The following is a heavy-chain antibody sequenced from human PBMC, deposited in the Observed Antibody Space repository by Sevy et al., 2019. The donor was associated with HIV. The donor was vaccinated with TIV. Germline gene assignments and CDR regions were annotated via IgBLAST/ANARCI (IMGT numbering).Heavy chain of an antibody. V-gene: IGHV2-5*01. CDR2: IYWNDVK. CDR3: SHHTDTFSTWYSYYNFYGLDV. J-gene: IGHJ6*02. CDR1: GFSLNIDNVG. Sequence: SGPTLVKPTQTLTLTCTYSGFSLNIDNVGVGWIRQPPGKALEWLALIYWNDVKRYSPSLKSRLTITKDTSKNQVVLTXTPMEPLDTATYYCSHHTDTFSTWYSYYNFYGLDVWGPGTTVTVSS. D-gene: IGHD1-1*01.